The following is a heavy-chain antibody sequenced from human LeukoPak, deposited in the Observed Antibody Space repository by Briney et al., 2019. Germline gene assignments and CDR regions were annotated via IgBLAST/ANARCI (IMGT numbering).Heavy chain of an antibody. J-gene: IGHJ4*02. CDR3: ATQRVVVAATSFDC. CDR2: ISSSGSTI. CDR1: GFTFSSYE. Sequence: PGGSLRLSCAASGFTFSSYEMNWVRQAPGKGLEWVSYISSSGSTIYYADSVKGRFTISRDNAKNSLYLQMNSLRAEDTALYYCATQRVVVAATSFDCWGQGTLVTVSS. V-gene: IGHV3-48*03. D-gene: IGHD2-15*01.